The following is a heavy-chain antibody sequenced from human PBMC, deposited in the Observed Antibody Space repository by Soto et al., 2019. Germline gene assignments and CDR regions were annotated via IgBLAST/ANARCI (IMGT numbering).Heavy chain of an antibody. CDR1: GGSISSGGYY. J-gene: IGHJ4*02. Sequence: QVQLQESGPGLVKPSQTLSLTCTVSGGSISSGGYYWSWIRQHPGKGLEWIGWIYYSGSTYYNPSLECRVTMSVDTSKTHFSLKWSSMTAADTAVYYCASLCGDGCSSPSFDNWGQGTLVTVSS. D-gene: IGHD2-15*01. CDR3: ASLCGDGCSSPSFDN. V-gene: IGHV4-31*03. CDR2: IYYSGST.